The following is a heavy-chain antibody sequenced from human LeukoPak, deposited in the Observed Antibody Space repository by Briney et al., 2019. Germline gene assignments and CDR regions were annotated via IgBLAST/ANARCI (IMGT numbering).Heavy chain of an antibody. CDR1: GGSFGGYY. D-gene: IGHD4-11*01. CDR2: INHSGNT. V-gene: IGHV4-34*01. J-gene: IGHJ4*02. Sequence: PSETLSLTCAVDGGSFGGYYCTWIRQPPVKVLEWIGEINHSGNTNYNPSLKSQVTISVDTSKNQFSLKLSSVTAADKAVYYCARWATTGISYFDSWGQGTLVTVSS. CDR3: ARWATTGISYFDS.